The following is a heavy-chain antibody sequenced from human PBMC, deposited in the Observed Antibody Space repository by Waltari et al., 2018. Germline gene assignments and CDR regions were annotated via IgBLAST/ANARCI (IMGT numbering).Heavy chain of an antibody. Sequence: EVQLVESGGGLVKPGGSLRLSCVASGFTFGTVCMRGVRQAPGKGLEWVGRIKSKTDGGTTDYAAPVKGRFTISRDDSKNTLYLQMNSLKTEDTAVYYCTTWIRNDDYWGQGTLVTVSS. CDR3: TTWIRNDDY. CDR1: GFTFGTVC. J-gene: IGHJ4*02. D-gene: IGHD1-1*01. V-gene: IGHV3-15*01. CDR2: IKSKTDGGTT.